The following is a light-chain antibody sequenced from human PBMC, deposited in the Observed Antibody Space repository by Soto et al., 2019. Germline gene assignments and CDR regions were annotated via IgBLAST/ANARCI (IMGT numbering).Light chain of an antibody. Sequence: EIVLTQSPATLSLSPGERATLSCRASQSVSSYLAWYQQKPGQAPRLLIYDASNRATGNAARFSGSGSGTDFTLTISSLEPDDFAVYYCQQRSDWPSTFGGGTKVQIK. J-gene: IGKJ4*01. CDR1: QSVSSY. V-gene: IGKV3-11*01. CDR3: QQRSDWPST. CDR2: DAS.